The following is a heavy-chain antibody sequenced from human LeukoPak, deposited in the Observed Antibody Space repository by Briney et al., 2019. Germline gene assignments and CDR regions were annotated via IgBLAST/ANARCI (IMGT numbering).Heavy chain of an antibody. CDR1: GYNFTSYW. Sequence: GESLKISCEGSGYNFTSYWISWVRQMPGKGLEWMGRIDPSDSYTNYSPSFQGHVTISADKSFSTAYLQWSSLKASDTAMYYCARLRDGSIDYWGQGTLVTVSS. CDR3: ARLRDGSIDY. V-gene: IGHV5-10-1*01. CDR2: IDPSDSYT. J-gene: IGHJ4*02.